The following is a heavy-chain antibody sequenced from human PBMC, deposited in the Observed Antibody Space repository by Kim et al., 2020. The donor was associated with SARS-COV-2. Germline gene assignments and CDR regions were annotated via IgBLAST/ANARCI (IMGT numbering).Heavy chain of an antibody. J-gene: IGHJ4*02. V-gene: IGHV1-2*06. D-gene: IGHD1-26*01. CDR2: INPNSGGT. Sequence: ASVKVSCKASGYTFTGYYMHWVRQAPGQGLEWMGRINPNSGGTNYAQKFQGRVTMTRDTSISTAYMELSRLRSDDTAVYYCARDFPRIRYSGSSYYFDYWGQGTLVTVSS. CDR1: GYTFTGYY. CDR3: ARDFPRIRYSGSSYYFDY.